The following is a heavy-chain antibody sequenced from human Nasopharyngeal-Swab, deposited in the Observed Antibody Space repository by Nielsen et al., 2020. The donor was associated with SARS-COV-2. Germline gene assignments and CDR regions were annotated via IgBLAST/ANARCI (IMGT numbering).Heavy chain of an antibody. J-gene: IGHJ4*02. D-gene: IGHD1-26*01. CDR2: ISYDGSNK. V-gene: IGHV3-30*18. Sequence: GESLKISCAASGFTFSSYGTHWVRQAPGKGLEWVAVISYDGSNKYYADSVKGRFTISRDNSKNTLYLQMNSLRAEDTAVYYCAKPYSGSYWAALDYWGQGTLVTVSS. CDR1: GFTFSSYG. CDR3: AKPYSGSYWAALDY.